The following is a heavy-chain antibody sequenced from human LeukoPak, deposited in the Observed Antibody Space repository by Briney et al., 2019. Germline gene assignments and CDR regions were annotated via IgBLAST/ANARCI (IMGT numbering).Heavy chain of an antibody. CDR1: GYSFTNYG. CDR2: ISAYNGHT. V-gene: IGHV1-18*01. Sequence: ASVKVSCKASGYSFTNYGITWVRQAPGQGLEWMGWISAYNGHTNYARKLQGRVSMTTDTSTSTAYMELRSLRSDDTAVYYCARVWRTSPYYVDYWGQGTLVTVSS. CDR3: ARVWRTSPYYVDY. J-gene: IGHJ4*02. D-gene: IGHD3-16*01.